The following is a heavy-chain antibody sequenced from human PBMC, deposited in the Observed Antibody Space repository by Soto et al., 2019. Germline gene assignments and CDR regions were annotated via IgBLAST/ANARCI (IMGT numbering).Heavy chain of an antibody. Sequence: SETLSLTCSVSGASIRSGGYYWSWLRQSPGKGLEWIGHIYYTGSTFYSPSLKSRLTISLDTSKNQFSLDLRSVTAADTAMYYCARIEMASIKWGRGTLVTV. CDR3: ARIEMASIK. CDR2: IYYTGST. V-gene: IGHV4-31*03. J-gene: IGHJ4*02. CDR1: GASIRSGGYY.